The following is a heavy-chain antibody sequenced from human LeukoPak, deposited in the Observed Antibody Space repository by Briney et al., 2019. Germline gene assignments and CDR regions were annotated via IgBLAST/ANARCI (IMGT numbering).Heavy chain of an antibody. CDR2: IYSNGST. J-gene: IGHJ4*02. Sequence: SETLSLTCTVLGGSISRYYWSWIRQPAGKGLEWIGRIYSNGSTNCSPSLKSRVTMSVDTSKNQFSLKLSSVTAADTAVYYCARAQRLRYFDWLLSFDYWGQGTLVTVSS. D-gene: IGHD3-9*01. CDR1: GGSISRYY. V-gene: IGHV4-4*07. CDR3: ARAQRLRYFDWLLSFDY.